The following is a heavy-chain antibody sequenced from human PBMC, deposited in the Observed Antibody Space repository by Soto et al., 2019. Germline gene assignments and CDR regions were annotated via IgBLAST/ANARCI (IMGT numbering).Heavy chain of an antibody. D-gene: IGHD3-10*01. CDR2: ISYDGANK. J-gene: IGHJ4*02. CDR1: GFTFTSFA. V-gene: IGHV3-30-3*01. CDR3: ARDAFDYYASGTYLV. Sequence: PGGSLRLSCAASGFTFTSFAFHWVRQAPGQGLEFVAAISYDGANKYYADSVTGRFTISRDSSENVVSLQMNNLRSEDTAVYYCARDAFDYYASGTYLVWGQGTPVT.